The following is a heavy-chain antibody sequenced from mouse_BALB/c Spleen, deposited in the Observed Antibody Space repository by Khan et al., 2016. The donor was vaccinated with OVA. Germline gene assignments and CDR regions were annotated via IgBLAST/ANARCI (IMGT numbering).Heavy chain of an antibody. CDR1: GFTFSDYY. CDR3: AWCYYGDPFAY. J-gene: IGHJ3*01. CDR2: ISDGGSYT. D-gene: IGHD2-13*01. Sequence: EVELVESGGGLVKPGGSLKLSCAASGFTFSDYYMYWVRQTPEKRLEWVATISDGGSYTYYPDSVKGRFTISRDDAKNNLYLQMSSLKSADTAMYSCAWCYYGDPFAYWGQGTLVTISA. V-gene: IGHV5-4*02.